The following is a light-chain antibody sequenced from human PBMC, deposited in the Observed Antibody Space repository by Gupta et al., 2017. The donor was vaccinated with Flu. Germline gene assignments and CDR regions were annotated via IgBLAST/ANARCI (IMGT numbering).Light chain of an antibody. CDR2: AAS. Sequence: EIVLTQSPGTLSLSPGESATLSCRTSQSLGSSYFAWYQQKPGQAPRLIYAASTRATGIPDRFSGSGSGTDFTLTISRLEPEDFAVYYCQQYVTSPRTFGQGTKVEIK. V-gene: IGKV3-20*01. J-gene: IGKJ1*01. CDR3: QQYVTSPRT. CDR1: QSLGSSY.